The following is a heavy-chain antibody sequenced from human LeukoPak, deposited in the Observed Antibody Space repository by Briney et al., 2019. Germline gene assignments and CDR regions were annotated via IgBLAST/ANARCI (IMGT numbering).Heavy chain of an antibody. CDR3: AKHPRPPHTLDIVATTPFDY. J-gene: IGHJ4*02. CDR2: ISGSGGST. Sequence: QSGGSLRLSCAASGFTFSSYGMSWVRQAPGKGLEWVSAISGSGGSTYYADSVKGRFTISRDNSKNTLYLQMNSLRAEDTAVYYCAKHPRPPHTLDIVATTPFDYWGQGTLVTVSS. V-gene: IGHV3-23*01. CDR1: GFTFSSYG. D-gene: IGHD5-12*01.